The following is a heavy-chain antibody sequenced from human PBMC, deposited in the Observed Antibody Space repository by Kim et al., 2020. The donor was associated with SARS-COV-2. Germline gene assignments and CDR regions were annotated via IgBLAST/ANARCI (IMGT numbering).Heavy chain of an antibody. D-gene: IGHD6-19*01. Sequence: SETLSLTCTVSGGSISSYYWSWIRQPPGKGLEWIGYIYYSGSTNYNPSLKSRVTISVDTSKNQFSLKLSSVTAADTAVYYCARVKKRAVAGTIDFDYWGQGTLVTVSP. CDR3: ARVKKRAVAGTIDFDY. J-gene: IGHJ4*02. V-gene: IGHV4-59*13. CDR2: IYYSGST. CDR1: GGSISSYY.